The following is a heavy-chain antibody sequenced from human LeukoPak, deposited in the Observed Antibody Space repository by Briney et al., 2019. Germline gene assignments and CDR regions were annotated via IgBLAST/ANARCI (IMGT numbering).Heavy chain of an antibody. Sequence: QTGGSLRLSCAASGFTFSSYAMSWVRQAPGKGLEWVSAISGSGGSTYYADSVKGRFTISRDNSKNTLYLQMNSLRAEDTAIYYCAKTSRVNSGYDSPFDYWGQGTLVTVTS. CDR3: AKTSRVNSGYDSPFDY. CDR1: GFTFSSYA. V-gene: IGHV3-23*01. J-gene: IGHJ4*02. D-gene: IGHD5-12*01. CDR2: ISGSGGST.